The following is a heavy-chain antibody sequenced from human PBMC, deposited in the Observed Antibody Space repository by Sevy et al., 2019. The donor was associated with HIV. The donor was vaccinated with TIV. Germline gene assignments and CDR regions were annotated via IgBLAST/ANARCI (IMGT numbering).Heavy chain of an antibody. V-gene: IGHV3-72*01. CDR3: VRGPNCGVGGCQQISPYCLDV. CDR1: GFAFSDHY. Sequence: GGSLRLSCAASGFAFSDHYVDWVRQAPGKGLEWVGRIRNRANRYTTEYAASVEGRFTISRDDSRHSLYLQMNSLKTEDSAVYYCVRGPNCGVGGCQQISPYCLDVWGIGATVTVSS. J-gene: IGHJ6*03. CDR2: IRNRANRYTT. D-gene: IGHD2-21*01.